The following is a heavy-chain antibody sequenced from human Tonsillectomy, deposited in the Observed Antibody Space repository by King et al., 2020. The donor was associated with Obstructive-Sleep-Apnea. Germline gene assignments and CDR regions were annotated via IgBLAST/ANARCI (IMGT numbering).Heavy chain of an antibody. CDR1: GFNFNTYG. CDR2: ITAVGSNE. Sequence: VQLVESGGGVVQPGRSLRLSCAASGFNFNTYGMHWVCQAPGKGLEWVALITAVGSNEHYADSVKGRFTISRDNSKSTLFLQMNSLRAEDTAVYYCANTRLYRPFDSWGQGTLVTVSS. J-gene: IGHJ4*02. D-gene: IGHD2-2*02. V-gene: IGHV3-30*18. CDR3: ANTRLYRPFDS.